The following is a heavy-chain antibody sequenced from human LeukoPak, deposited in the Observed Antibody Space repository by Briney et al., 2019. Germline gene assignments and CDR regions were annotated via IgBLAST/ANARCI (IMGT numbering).Heavy chain of an antibody. Sequence: GGSLRLSCAASGFTFSSYSMNWVRQAPGKGLEWVSSISSSSSYIYYADSVKGRFTISRDNAKNSLYLQMNSLRAEDTAVYYCARERVRPGSSANDYFDYWGQGTLVTVSS. J-gene: IGHJ4*02. CDR2: ISSSSSYI. V-gene: IGHV3-21*01. CDR1: GFTFSSYS. CDR3: ARERVRPGSSANDYFDY. D-gene: IGHD6-6*01.